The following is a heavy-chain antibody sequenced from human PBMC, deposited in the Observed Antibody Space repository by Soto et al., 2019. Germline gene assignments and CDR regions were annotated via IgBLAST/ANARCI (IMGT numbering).Heavy chain of an antibody. Sequence: SETLSLTCTVSGGSISSYYWSWIRQPPGKGLEWIGYIYYSGSTNYNPSLKSRVTISVDTSKNQFSLKLSSVTAADTAVYYCARETISGDWSYYYMDVWGKGTTVTVSS. CDR1: GGSISSYY. CDR3: ARETISGDWSYYYMDV. CDR2: IYYSGST. J-gene: IGHJ6*03. D-gene: IGHD7-27*01. V-gene: IGHV4-59*01.